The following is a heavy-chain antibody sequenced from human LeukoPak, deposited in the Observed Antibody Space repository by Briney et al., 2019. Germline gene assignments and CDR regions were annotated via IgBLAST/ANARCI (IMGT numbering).Heavy chain of an antibody. D-gene: IGHD6-13*01. CDR3: ARAAAGTRDYYYYMDV. V-gene: IGHV3-48*01. CDR2: ISSSSSTI. Sequence: PGGSLRLSRSASGLTLRSYSMNSVRQAPGKGLEWDSYISSSSSTIYYADSVKGRFTISRDNAKNSLYLQMNSLRAEDTAVYDCARAAAGTRDYYYYMDVWGKGTTVTVAS. J-gene: IGHJ6*03. CDR1: GLTLRSYS.